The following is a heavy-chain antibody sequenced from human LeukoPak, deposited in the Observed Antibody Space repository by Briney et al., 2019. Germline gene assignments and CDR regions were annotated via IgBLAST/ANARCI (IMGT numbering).Heavy chain of an antibody. Sequence: SETLSLTCAVYGGSFSGYYGSWIRQPPGKGLEWIGEINHSGSTNYNPSLKSRVTISVDTSKNQFSLKLSSVTAADTAVYYCARSRVSQLWLYYGTDVWGQGTTVTVSS. J-gene: IGHJ6*02. CDR1: GGSFSGYY. CDR3: ARSRVSQLWLYYGTDV. CDR2: INHSGST. V-gene: IGHV4-34*01. D-gene: IGHD5-18*01.